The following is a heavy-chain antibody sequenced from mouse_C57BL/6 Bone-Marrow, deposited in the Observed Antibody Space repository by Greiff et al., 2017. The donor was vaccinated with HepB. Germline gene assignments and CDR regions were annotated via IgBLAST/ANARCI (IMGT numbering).Heavy chain of an antibody. Sequence: QVQLQQSGAELVRPGTSVKVSCKASGYAFTNYLIEWVKQRPGQGLEWIGVINPGSGGTNYNEKFKGKATLTADKSSSTAYRQLSSLTSEDSAVYCCARRGDGSHWYFDVWGTGTTVTVSS. CDR3: ARRGDGSHWYFDV. D-gene: IGHD1-1*02. CDR1: GYAFTNYL. CDR2: INPGSGGT. J-gene: IGHJ1*03. V-gene: IGHV1-54*01.